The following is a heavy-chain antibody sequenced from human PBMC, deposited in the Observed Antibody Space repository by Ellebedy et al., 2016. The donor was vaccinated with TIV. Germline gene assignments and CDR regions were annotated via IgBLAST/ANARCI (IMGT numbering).Heavy chain of an antibody. J-gene: IGHJ5*02. CDR2: IYYSGST. CDR3: ARWFGELLYVRWFDP. CDR1: GGSISRSTYY. D-gene: IGHD3-10*01. Sequence: SETLSLTCTVSGGSISRSTYYWGWIRQPPGTGLEWIGTIYYSGSTDYNPSLKSRVTISADTSKNQFSLRLRSVTAADTAVYYCARWFGELLYVRWFDPWGQGTLVTVSS. V-gene: IGHV4-39*01.